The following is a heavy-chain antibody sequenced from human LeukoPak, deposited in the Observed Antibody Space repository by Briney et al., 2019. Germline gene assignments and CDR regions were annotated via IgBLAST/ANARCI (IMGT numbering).Heavy chain of an antibody. CDR3: SRSDGGSDFDY. J-gene: IGHJ4*02. CDR2: TYYRSKWYN. CDR1: GDSFSSNRAS. Sequence: SQTLSLTCAISGDSFSSNRASWAWIRQSPSRGLEWLGRTYYRSKWYNDYAVSLKSRISINPDTSKNQFSLQLNSVTPEDTAVYYCSRSDGGSDFDYWGQGTLVTVSS. D-gene: IGHD5-24*01. V-gene: IGHV6-1*01.